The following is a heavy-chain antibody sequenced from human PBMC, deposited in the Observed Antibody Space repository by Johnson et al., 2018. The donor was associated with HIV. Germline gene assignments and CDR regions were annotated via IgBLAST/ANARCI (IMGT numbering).Heavy chain of an antibody. J-gene: IGHJ3*02. CDR2: IRYDGSNK. CDR3: AKEYYYDSSGFPDAFDI. CDR1: GFTFSSYG. D-gene: IGHD3-22*01. V-gene: IGHV3-30*02. Sequence: QAQLVESGGGVVQPGGSLRLSCAASGFTFSSYGMHWVRQAPGQGLEWVAFIRYDGSNKYYADSVKGRFTISRDNSKNTMDLQMNSLRAEDTAVYYCAKEYYYDSSGFPDAFDIWGQGTMVTVSS.